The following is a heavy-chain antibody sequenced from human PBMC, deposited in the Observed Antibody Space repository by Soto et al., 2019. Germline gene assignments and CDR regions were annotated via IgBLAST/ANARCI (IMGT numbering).Heavy chain of an antibody. V-gene: IGHV1-8*01. CDR3: ARGVTAGVDY. Sequence: GASVKVSCKASGYSFTSLDINWVRQTTGQGLEWMGWMQPSSGRTGYAQKFQGRVTMTRDTSINTAYMELSSLTSDDTAFYYCARGVTAGVDYWGQGTLVTVSS. J-gene: IGHJ4*02. CDR2: MQPSSGRT. D-gene: IGHD1-26*01. CDR1: GYSFTSLD.